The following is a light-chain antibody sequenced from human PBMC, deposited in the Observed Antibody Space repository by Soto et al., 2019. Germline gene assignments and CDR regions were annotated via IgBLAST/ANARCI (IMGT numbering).Light chain of an antibody. CDR3: QQYDSYST. CDR2: KAS. CDR1: QSISSW. Sequence: DIQLTQSPSTLSASVGDRGTITCRASQSISSWLAWYQHKPGKAPSVLIYKASSLESGVPSRFSGSGFGTEFTLTISSLQPDDSATYYCQQYDSYSTFGQGNKVDIK. V-gene: IGKV1-5*03. J-gene: IGKJ1*01.